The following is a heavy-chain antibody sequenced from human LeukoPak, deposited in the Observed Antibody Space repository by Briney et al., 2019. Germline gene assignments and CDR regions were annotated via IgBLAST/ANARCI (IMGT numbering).Heavy chain of an antibody. CDR3: TTVHDSSGYYPPDFDY. CDR2: IKSKTDGGTT. CDR1: GFTFSSYW. Sequence: GGSLRLSCAASGFTFSSYWMHWVRQAPGKGLEWVGRIKSKTDGGTTDYAAPVKGRFTISRDDSKNTLYLQMNSLKTEDTAVYYCTTVHDSSGYYPPDFDYWGQGTLVTVSS. V-gene: IGHV3-15*01. D-gene: IGHD3-22*01. J-gene: IGHJ4*02.